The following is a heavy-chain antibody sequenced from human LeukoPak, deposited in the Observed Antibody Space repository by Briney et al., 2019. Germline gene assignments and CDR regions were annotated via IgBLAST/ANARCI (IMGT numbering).Heavy chain of an antibody. D-gene: IGHD2-21*01. Sequence: GGSLRLSCAASGFRFSSNGMHWVRQAPGKGLEWVTFIRNDGSDRYYADSVKGRFTISRDTSKNTVYVQMNSLRSEDTAVYYCVRDADWSFDYWGQGTLVTVSS. J-gene: IGHJ4*02. CDR1: GFRFSSNG. V-gene: IGHV3-30*02. CDR2: IRNDGSDR. CDR3: VRDADWSFDY.